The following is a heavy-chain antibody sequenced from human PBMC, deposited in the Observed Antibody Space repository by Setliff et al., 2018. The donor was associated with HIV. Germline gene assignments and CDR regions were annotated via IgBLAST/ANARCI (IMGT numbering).Heavy chain of an antibody. CDR2: MSGSGFST. CDR1: GFTFRSYA. CDR3: AKQMKSMGPYDGFDI. D-gene: IGHD3-10*01. Sequence: GGSLRLSCAASGFTFRSYAMSWVRQAPGKGLEWVSVMSGSGFSTHYVDSVKGRFTISSDNSKNTLYLQMNTLRAEDTAIYYCAKQMKSMGPYDGFDIWGQGTMVTVSS. V-gene: IGHV3-23*01. J-gene: IGHJ3*02.